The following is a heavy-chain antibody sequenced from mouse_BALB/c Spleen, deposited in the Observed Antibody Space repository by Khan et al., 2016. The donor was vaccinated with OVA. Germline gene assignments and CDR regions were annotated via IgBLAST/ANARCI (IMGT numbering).Heavy chain of an antibody. V-gene: IGHV2-9*02. CDR1: GFSLTSYG. CDR2: IWAGGST. D-gene: IGHD1-1*01. J-gene: IGHJ4*01. Sequence: QVQLKESGPGLVAPSQSLSITCTVSGFSLTSYGVHWVRQPPGKGLEWLGVIWAGGSTTYNSALMTRIDNRKVNSKSQVFLKMNSLQTYDTAMYYFAGLYYYGSSFYAMDYWGQGTSVTVSS. CDR3: AGLYYYGSSFYAMDY.